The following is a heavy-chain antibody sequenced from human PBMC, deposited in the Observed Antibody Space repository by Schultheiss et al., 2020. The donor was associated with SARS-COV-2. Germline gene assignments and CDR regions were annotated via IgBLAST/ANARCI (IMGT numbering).Heavy chain of an antibody. Sequence: GESLKISCAASGFTFSSYAMSWVRQAPGKGLEWVSAISGSGGSTYYADSVKGRFTISRDNSKNTLYLQMNSLRAEDTAVYYCAKHITIFGVVRAYFDIWGQGTMVTVSS. V-gene: IGHV3-23*01. CDR3: AKHITIFGVVRAYFDI. J-gene: IGHJ3*02. CDR2: ISGSGGST. CDR1: GFTFSSYA. D-gene: IGHD3-3*01.